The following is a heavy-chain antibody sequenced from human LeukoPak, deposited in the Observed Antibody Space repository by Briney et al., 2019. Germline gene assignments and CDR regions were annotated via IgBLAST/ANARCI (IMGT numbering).Heavy chain of an antibody. Sequence: SETLSLTCSVSGGSISNYYWTWIRQPPGKGLEWIGYIYYSGNTNYNPSLKSRVIMSVDTSKNQFSLKLSSVTAADTAVYYCAREYYDTSGLDYWGQGTLVIVS. V-gene: IGHV4-59*12. D-gene: IGHD3-22*01. J-gene: IGHJ4*02. CDR3: AREYYDTSGLDY. CDR2: IYYSGNT. CDR1: GGSISNYY.